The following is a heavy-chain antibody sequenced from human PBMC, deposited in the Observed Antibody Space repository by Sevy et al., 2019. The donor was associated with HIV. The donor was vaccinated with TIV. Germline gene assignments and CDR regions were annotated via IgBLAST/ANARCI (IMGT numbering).Heavy chain of an antibody. CDR3: ARDRKYPLYYFDY. J-gene: IGHJ4*02. CDR1: GYSIRNGYY. CDR2: IHNSGIT. D-gene: IGHD6-6*01. V-gene: IGHV4-38-2*02. Sequence: SETLSLTCTVSGYSIRNGYYWAWIRQPPGKGLEWIGSIHNSGITHYNPSLKSRVIISVDTSKNQDSLELSSVTAADTAMYYCARDRKYPLYYFDYWGQGILVTVSS.